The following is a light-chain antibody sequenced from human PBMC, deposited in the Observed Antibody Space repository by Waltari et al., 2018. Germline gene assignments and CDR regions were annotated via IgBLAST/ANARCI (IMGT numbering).Light chain of an antibody. CDR1: QSVSSTY. CDR3: QRYGNSPT. CDR2: GAS. Sequence: EIVLTQSPGTLSLSPGERATLSCRASQSVSSTYLAWYQQKPGQAPRLLIYGASSRATDIPDRFSGGGSGTDFTLTISRLEPEDFAVYYCQRYGNSPTFGQGTKLEI. V-gene: IGKV3-20*01. J-gene: IGKJ2*01.